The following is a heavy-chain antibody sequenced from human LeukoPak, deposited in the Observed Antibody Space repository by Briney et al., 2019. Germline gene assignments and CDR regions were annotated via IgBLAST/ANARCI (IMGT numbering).Heavy chain of an antibody. J-gene: IGHJ6*02. CDR1: GYTFTTYY. CDR2: INPTTGVT. V-gene: IGHV1-46*01. D-gene: IGHD3-10*01. Sequence: GASVKVSCKTSGYTFTTYYMHWVRQAPGQGLEWMGIINPTTGVTNYAQKFQGRVSMTRDTSASTVYMELNSLRSEDTAVYYCARAGYGSGDYYYYYGMDAWGQGTTVTVSS. CDR3: ARAGYGSGDYYYYYGMDA.